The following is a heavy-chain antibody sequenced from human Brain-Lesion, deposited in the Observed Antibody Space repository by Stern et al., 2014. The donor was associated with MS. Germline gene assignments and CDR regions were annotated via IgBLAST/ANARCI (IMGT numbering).Heavy chain of an antibody. D-gene: IGHD1-26*01. J-gene: IGHJ4*02. CDR3: ATLSPGAGGNYYRHFDY. Sequence: VQLVQSGAELKKPGASVKVSCKVSGYTLTGLSMHWVRQAPRKGIERKGGFDPEDGETIYAQKFQGRVTMTEDTSTDTAYMELSSLRSEDTAVYYCATLSPGAGGNYYRHFDYWGQGTLVTVSS. CDR2: FDPEDGET. V-gene: IGHV1-24*01. CDR1: GYTLTGLS.